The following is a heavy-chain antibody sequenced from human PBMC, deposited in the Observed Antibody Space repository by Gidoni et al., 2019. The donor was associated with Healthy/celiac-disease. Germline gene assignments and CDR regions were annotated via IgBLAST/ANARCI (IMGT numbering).Heavy chain of an antibody. Sequence: QVQLVESGGGVVQPGRSLRLSCAASGFTFRSYAMHWFRQAPGKGLEWVAVISYDGSNKYYADSLKGRFTISRDNSKNTLYLQMNSLRAEDTAVYYCARGGGLPYYDILTGYYNQMYYFDYWGQGTLVTVSS. CDR2: ISYDGSNK. CDR1: GFTFRSYA. D-gene: IGHD3-9*01. CDR3: ARGGGLPYYDILTGYYNQMYYFDY. J-gene: IGHJ4*02. V-gene: IGHV3-30-3*01.